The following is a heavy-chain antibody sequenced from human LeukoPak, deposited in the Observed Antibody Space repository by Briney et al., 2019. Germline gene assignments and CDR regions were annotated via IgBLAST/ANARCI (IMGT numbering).Heavy chain of an antibody. CDR3: ARWSGYSTRMGGGDY. V-gene: IGHV1-18*01. J-gene: IGHJ4*02. CDR1: GYTFTSYG. Sequence: ASVKVSCTASGYTFTSYGISWVRQAPGQGLEWMGWISAYNGNTNYAQKLQGRVTITTDTSTSTAYMELRSLRSDDTAVYYCARWSGYSTRMGGGDYWGQGTLVTVSS. D-gene: IGHD3-3*01. CDR2: ISAYNGNT.